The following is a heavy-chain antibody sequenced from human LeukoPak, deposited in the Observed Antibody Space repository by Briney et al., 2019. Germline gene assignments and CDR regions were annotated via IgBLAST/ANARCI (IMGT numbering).Heavy chain of an antibody. CDR2: IYHSGST. J-gene: IGHJ3*02. D-gene: IGHD2-2*01. CDR3: ARNRSAVIVPAAMGGAFDI. CDR1: GHSISSGYY. Sequence: PSETLSLTCAVSGHSISSGYYWGWIRQPPGKGLEWIGSIYHSGSTHYNPSLKSRATISVDTSKNQFSLNLSSVTAADTAMYYCARNRSAVIVPAAMGGAFDIWGHGTMVTVSS. V-gene: IGHV4-38-2*01.